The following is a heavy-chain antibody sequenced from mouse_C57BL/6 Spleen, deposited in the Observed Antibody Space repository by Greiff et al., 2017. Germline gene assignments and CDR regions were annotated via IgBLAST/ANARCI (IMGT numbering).Heavy chain of an antibody. CDR3: ARRGYDYDLAY. CDR1: GYTFTSYW. V-gene: IGHV1-59*01. CDR2: IDPSDSYT. J-gene: IGHJ3*01. D-gene: IGHD2-4*01. Sequence: QVQLQQPGAELARPGTSVKLSCKASGYTFTSYWMHWVKQRPGQGLEWIGVIDPSDSYTNYNQKFKGKATLTVDTSSSTAYMQLSSLTSEDSAVYYCARRGYDYDLAYWGQGTLVTVSA.